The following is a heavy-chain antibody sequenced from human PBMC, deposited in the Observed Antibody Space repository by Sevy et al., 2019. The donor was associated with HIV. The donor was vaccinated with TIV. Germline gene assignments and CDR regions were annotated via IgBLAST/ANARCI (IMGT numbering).Heavy chain of an antibody. D-gene: IGHD2-8*02. V-gene: IGHV3-15*01. CDR3: ATDPIIVLLVTDGMDV. CDR2: IKSKADGGTT. Sequence: GGSLRLSCAASGFTFTYAWMSWVRQAPGKGLEWVGRIKSKADGGTTDYAAPVKGRFTISRDDSKNTLYLQMNSLKTEDTAEYYCATDPIIVLLVTDGMDVWGQGTTVTVSS. CDR1: GFTFTYAW. J-gene: IGHJ6*02.